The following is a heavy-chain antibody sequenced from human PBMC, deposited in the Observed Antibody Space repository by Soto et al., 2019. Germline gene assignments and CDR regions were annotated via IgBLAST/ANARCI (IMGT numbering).Heavy chain of an antibody. D-gene: IGHD1-7*01. CDR2: ISGSGVST. Sequence: HPGGALRVSCIASGFTVTNYAMTWVRQAPGKGLEWVSAISGSGVSTYYADSVKGRFTISRDNSKNTLYLQMNSLRAEDTAVYYCALQALGLTGTTPFDYWGQGTLVTV. J-gene: IGHJ4*02. CDR3: ALQALGLTGTTPFDY. V-gene: IGHV3-23*01. CDR1: GFTVTNYA.